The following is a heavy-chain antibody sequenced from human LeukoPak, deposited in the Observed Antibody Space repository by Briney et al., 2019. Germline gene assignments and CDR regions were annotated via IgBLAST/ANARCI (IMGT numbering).Heavy chain of an antibody. V-gene: IGHV3-30-3*01. CDR3: AKDLANSWTIDY. CDR1: GFTFSTFS. Sequence: GGSLRLSCAASGFTFSTFSMYWVRQAPGKGLEWVALISHSGSEKYYADSVEGRFTISRDNSRNTLYLQMNSLSVEDTAFYYCAKDLANSWTIDYWGQGTLVTVPS. D-gene: IGHD1-1*01. J-gene: IGHJ4*02. CDR2: ISHSGSEK.